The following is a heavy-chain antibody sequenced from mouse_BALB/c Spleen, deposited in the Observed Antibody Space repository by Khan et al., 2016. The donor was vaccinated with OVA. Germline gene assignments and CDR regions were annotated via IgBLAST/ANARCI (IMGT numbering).Heavy chain of an antibody. J-gene: IGHJ2*01. CDR2: ISTYSGNT. CDR3: ARPAYDGYYDY. CDR1: GYTFTDYA. Sequence: QVQLKQSGPELVRPGVSVKISCKGSGYTFTDYAMHWVKQSHTKSLEWLGLISTYSGNTNYNQKFKGKATMTVDKSSSTAYMDLARLTSEDSAIYYCARPAYDGYYDYWGQGTTLTVSS. D-gene: IGHD2-3*01. V-gene: IGHV1S137*01.